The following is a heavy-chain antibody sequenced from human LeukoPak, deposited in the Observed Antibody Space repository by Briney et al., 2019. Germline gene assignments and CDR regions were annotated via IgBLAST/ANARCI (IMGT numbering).Heavy chain of an antibody. CDR2: ISSSSSYI. V-gene: IGHV3-21*01. CDR1: GFTFSSYS. CDR3: ARENYYDSSGLPDFDY. D-gene: IGHD3-22*01. J-gene: IGHJ4*02. Sequence: PGGSLRLSCAASGFTFSSYSMNWVRQAPGKGLEWVSSISSSSSYIYYADSVKGRFTISRDNAKNSLYLQMNGLRAEDTAVYYCARENYYDSSGLPDFDYWGQGTLVTVSS.